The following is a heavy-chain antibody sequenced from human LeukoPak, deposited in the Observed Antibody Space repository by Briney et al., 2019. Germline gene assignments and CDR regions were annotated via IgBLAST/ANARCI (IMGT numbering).Heavy chain of an antibody. CDR2: INSDGSST. CDR1: GFTLSGNW. Sequence: GSLRLSCAASGFTLSGNWMHWVRQAPGKGLVWVSRINSDGSSTRHADSVKGRFTISRDNAKNTLYLQMNSLRAEDTAVYYCARLDNYDYWGQGTLVTVSS. V-gene: IGHV3-74*01. CDR3: ARLDNYDY. J-gene: IGHJ4*02. D-gene: IGHD2-2*03.